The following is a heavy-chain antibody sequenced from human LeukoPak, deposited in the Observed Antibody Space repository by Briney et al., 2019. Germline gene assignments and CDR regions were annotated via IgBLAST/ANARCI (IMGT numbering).Heavy chain of an antibody. J-gene: IGHJ4*02. CDR1: GVSISSSEW. D-gene: IGHD3-9*01. V-gene: IGHV4-4*02. CDR3: GKTDIYFNPIDY. Sequence: SGTLSLTCAVSGVSISSSEWWIWVRQPPGQGLEWIGEIHRAGRTRYNPSLKSRVTISMDYSKNQFSLKLTSVTAADTAIYYCGKTDIYFNPIDYWGPGSLFTAYS. CDR2: IHRAGRT.